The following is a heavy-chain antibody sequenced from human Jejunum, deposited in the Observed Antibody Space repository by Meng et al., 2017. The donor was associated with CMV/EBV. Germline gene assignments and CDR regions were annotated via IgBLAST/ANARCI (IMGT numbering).Heavy chain of an antibody. D-gene: IGHD3-22*01. CDR2: ISSSGNT. Sequence: QVHLQESGPGLVMPSETLSHTCSVSGDSINTHFWSWTRQPAGKKLEWIGRISSSGNTNYTPSFKSRVIMSLDTSNNQFFLKLTSVTAADTALYYCARGESRGYYYVDYWGQGILGSVSS. CDR3: ARGESRGYYYVDY. CDR1: GDSINTHF. V-gene: IGHV4-4*07. J-gene: IGHJ4*02.